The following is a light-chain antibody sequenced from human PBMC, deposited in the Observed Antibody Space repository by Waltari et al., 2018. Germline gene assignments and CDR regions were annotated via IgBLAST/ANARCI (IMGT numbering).Light chain of an antibody. CDR3: CSYAGSHWV. CDR1: SSDVGGYSP. CDR2: DVT. V-gene: IGLV2-11*01. Sequence: QSALTQPRSVSGSPGQSVTISCAGTSSDVGGYSPVSLYQQHPGKAPKLMIYDVTKRPSGVPDRFSGSKSGNTASLTISGLQAEDEADYYCCSYAGSHWVFGGGTKLTVL. J-gene: IGLJ3*02.